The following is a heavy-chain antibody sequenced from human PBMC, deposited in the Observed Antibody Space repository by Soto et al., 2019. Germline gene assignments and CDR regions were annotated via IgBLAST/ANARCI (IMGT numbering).Heavy chain of an antibody. Sequence: GGSLRLSCAASGFTFSSYGMHWVRQAPGKGLEWVAVISYDGSNKYYADSVKGRFTISRDNSKNTLYLQMNSLRAEDTAVYYCAKDRQLVGKYYYYYYMDVWGKGTTVTVSS. CDR2: ISYDGSNK. V-gene: IGHV3-30*18. J-gene: IGHJ6*03. CDR3: AKDRQLVGKYYYYYYMDV. CDR1: GFTFSSYG. D-gene: IGHD6-13*01.